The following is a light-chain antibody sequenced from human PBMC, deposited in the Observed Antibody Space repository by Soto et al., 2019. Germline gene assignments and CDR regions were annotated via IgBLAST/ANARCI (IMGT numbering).Light chain of an antibody. CDR1: QGIGSN. V-gene: IGKV3-15*01. CDR2: GAS. J-gene: IGKJ4*01. CDR3: QQYSDWTPVT. Sequence: EVVMTQSPATLSLSPGDRATVSCRASQGIGSNFAWYQQKPGQAPRLLIYGASTRAAGVPARFSGSGSGTEFTLPISSIQSEDFALFYCQQYSDWTPVTFGGGTKVEIK.